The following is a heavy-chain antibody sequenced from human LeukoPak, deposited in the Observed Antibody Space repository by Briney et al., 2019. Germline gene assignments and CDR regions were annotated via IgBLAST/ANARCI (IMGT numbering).Heavy chain of an antibody. V-gene: IGHV3-73*01. CDR3: AKGPGNWIASFDS. CDR1: GFTFSGSA. D-gene: IGHD1-20*01. Sequence: PGGSLRLSCAASGFTFSGSAMHWVRQASGKGLEWVGRIRSKANSYATAYAASVKGRFTISRDDSKNTAYLQMNSLRAEDTAIYYCAKGPGNWIASFDSWGQGTLVTVSS. CDR2: IRSKANSYAT. J-gene: IGHJ4*02.